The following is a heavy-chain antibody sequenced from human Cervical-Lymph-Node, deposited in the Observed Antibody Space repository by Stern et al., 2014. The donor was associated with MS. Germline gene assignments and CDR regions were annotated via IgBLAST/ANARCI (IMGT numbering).Heavy chain of an antibody. J-gene: IGHJ4*02. D-gene: IGHD2-8*02. CDR2: VYYSGAT. CDR1: GDSISSYTHY. Sequence: QVQLVESGPGLVKPSETLSLTCAVSGDSISSYTHYWAWIRQPPGKGLEWIGSVYYSGATYYNPSLKSPVTIPVDTSKNPFPLGLNSVTAADTAVYYCAKHACTGAACPFDLWGQGTLVTVSS. CDR3: AKHACTGAACPFDL. V-gene: IGHV4-39*01.